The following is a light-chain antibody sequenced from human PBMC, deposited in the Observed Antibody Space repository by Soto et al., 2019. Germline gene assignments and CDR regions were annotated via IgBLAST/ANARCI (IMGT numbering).Light chain of an antibody. V-gene: IGLV1-47*01. J-gene: IGLJ2*01. CDR3: AAWDDSLSAVV. CDR1: SSNIGSNY. Sequence: QLVLTQPPSASGTPGQRVTISCSGSSSNIGSNYVYWYQQLPGTAPKLLIYRNNQRPSGVPDRFSGSKSGTSASLAISGLRSEDEADNYCAAWDDSLSAVVFGGGTKLTVL. CDR2: RNN.